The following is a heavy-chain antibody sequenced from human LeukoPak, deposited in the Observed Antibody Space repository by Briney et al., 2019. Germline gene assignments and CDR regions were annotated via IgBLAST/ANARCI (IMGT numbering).Heavy chain of an antibody. Sequence: GGSLRLSCAASGFMFSTNQMNWVRHAPGKGLEWVASVSTSSNYRNYADSVQGRFTISRDNSKNTLYLQINSLKAEDTAVYYCARAVAPYCSGGSCFDAFDMWGQGTRVTVSS. CDR2: VSTSSNYR. CDR3: ARAVAPYCSGGSCFDAFDM. D-gene: IGHD2-15*01. V-gene: IGHV3-21*04. CDR1: GFMFSTNQ. J-gene: IGHJ3*02.